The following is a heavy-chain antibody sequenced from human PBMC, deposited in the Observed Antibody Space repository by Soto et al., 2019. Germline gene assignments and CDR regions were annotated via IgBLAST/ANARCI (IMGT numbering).Heavy chain of an antibody. D-gene: IGHD3-16*02. Sequence: SETLSLTCAVYGGSFSGYYWSWIRQPPGKGLEWIGEINHSGSTNYNPSLKSRVTISVDTSKNQFSLKLSSVTAADTAVYYCARGRAYDYIWGSYRPYYFQHWGQGTLVTVSS. CDR1: GGSFSGYY. CDR2: INHSGST. V-gene: IGHV4-34*01. J-gene: IGHJ1*01. CDR3: ARGRAYDYIWGSYRPYYFQH.